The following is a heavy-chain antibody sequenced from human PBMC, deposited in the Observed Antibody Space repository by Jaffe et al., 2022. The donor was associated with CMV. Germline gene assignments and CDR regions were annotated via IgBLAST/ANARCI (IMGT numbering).Heavy chain of an antibody. D-gene: IGHD4-17*01. CDR3: ARQANDYGDYYYYGMDV. J-gene: IGHJ6*02. V-gene: IGHV5-51*01. CDR2: IYPGDSDT. CDR1: GYSFTSYW. Sequence: EVQLVQSGAEVKKPGESLKISCKGSGYSFTSYWIGWVRQMPGKGLEWMGIIYPGDSDTRYSPSFQGQVTISADKSISTAYLQWSSLKASDTAMYYCARQANDYGDYYYYGMDVWGQGTTVTVSS.